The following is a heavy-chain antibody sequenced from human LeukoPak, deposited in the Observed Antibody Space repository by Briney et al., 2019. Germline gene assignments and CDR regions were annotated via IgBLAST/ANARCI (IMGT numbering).Heavy chain of an antibody. J-gene: IGHJ3*02. CDR3: AATGSETDAFDI. CDR2: IAVGNGHT. Sequence: SVKVSCKASGFTFSTSAMQWVRQARGQRLECIGWIAVGNGHTNYAQKFQERVSITRDMSTTTAYMELSNLRSEDTAVYYCAATGSETDAFDIRGQGTMVTVSS. V-gene: IGHV1-58*02. CDR1: GFTFSTSA. D-gene: IGHD6-25*01.